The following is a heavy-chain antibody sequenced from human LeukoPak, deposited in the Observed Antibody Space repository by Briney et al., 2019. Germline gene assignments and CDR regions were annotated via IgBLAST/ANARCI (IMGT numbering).Heavy chain of an antibody. D-gene: IGHD3-22*01. J-gene: IGHJ6*03. V-gene: IGHV4-31*03. CDR1: GGSISSGGYF. Sequence: SETLSLTCTVSGGSISSGGYFWSWIRQHPGKGLEWIAHIYHAGSTHDNPSLRGRVAISLDTSANQFSLRLSSATAADTAVYFCARATHYSASTGGPYMDVWGQGTTVTVSS. CDR3: ARATHYSASTGGPYMDV. CDR2: IYHAGST.